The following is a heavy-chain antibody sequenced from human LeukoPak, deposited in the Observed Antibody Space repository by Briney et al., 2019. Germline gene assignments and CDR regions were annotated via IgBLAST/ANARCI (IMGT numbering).Heavy chain of an antibody. CDR1: GFTFSSYD. CDR3: ARAYGSGSYFDGMDV. D-gene: IGHD3-10*01. CDR2: IGTAGDT. J-gene: IGHJ6*02. V-gene: IGHV3-13*01. Sequence: PGGSLRLSCAASGFTFSSYDMHWVRQATGKGLEWVSAIGTAGDTYYPGSVKGRFTISRENAKNSLYLQMNSLRAGDTAVYYCARAYGSGSYFDGMDVWGQGTTVTVSS.